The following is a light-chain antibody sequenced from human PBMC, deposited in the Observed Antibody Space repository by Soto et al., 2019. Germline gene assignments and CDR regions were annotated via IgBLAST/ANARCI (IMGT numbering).Light chain of an antibody. Sequence: QSVLTQPPSASGPPGPRVTISCSGSGSTIRSNNLDWYQQLPGTAPKLLIYSNDQRPLGVPDRFSVSRSGTSASLAISGLQPDDEGIYYCAVWGNNLNGPGVFGGGTKVTVL. J-gene: IGLJ3*02. V-gene: IGLV1-44*01. CDR1: GSTIRSNN. CDR2: SND. CDR3: AVWGNNLNGPGV.